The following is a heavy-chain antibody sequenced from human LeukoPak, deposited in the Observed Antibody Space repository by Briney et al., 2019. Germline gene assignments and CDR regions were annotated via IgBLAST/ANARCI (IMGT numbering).Heavy chain of an antibody. CDR2: VKHDGDT. V-gene: IGHV4-34*01. D-gene: IGHD2-8*01. J-gene: IGHJ5*01. CDR1: GASLNTYY. Sequence: SETLSLTCAVYGASLNTYYWTWIRQSPDKGLEWIGEVKHDGDTNVNPSLRSRVVMSVDASKNQFSLKMTSVTAADTAIYFCARGPVALPNDRLSLFFDFWGQGTLVTVSS. CDR3: ARGPVALPNDRLSLFFDF.